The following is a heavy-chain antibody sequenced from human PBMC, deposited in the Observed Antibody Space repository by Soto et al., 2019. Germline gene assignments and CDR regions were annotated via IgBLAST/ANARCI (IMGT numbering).Heavy chain of an antibody. D-gene: IGHD5-12*01. V-gene: IGHV4-34*01. Sequence: SETLSLTCAVYGGSFSGYYCSWIRQPPGKGLEWIGEINHSGSTNYNPSLKSRVTISVDTSKNQFSLKLSSVTAADTAVYYCARWVRYSGYDYIPSDYYVDVWGKGTTVTVSS. CDR1: GGSFSGYY. J-gene: IGHJ6*03. CDR2: INHSGST. CDR3: ARWVRYSGYDYIPSDYYVDV.